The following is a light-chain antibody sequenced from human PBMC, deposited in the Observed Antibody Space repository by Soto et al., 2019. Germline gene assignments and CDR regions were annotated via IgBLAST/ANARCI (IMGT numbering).Light chain of an antibody. CDR1: SSTIGAGYD. J-gene: IGLJ1*01. CDR3: QSYDSSLSGYV. CDR2: GNS. V-gene: IGLV1-40*01. Sequence: QSVLTQPPPVSGAPGQRATISCPGGSSTIGAGYDVPWYQQFPGTAPKLLIYGNSNRPSGVPDRFSGSKSGTSASLAITGLQAEDEADYYCQSYDSSLSGYVFGTGTKVTVL.